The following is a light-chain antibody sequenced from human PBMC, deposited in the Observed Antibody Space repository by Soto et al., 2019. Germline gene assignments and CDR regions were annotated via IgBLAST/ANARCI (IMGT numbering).Light chain of an antibody. V-gene: IGKV1-5*01. CDR3: QQYNNWPLT. J-gene: IGKJ4*01. CDR2: GAS. Sequence: DIQMTQSPSTLSASVGDRVTITCRASQSISSWLAWYQQKLGRAPRLLIYGASTRATGIPARFSGSGSGTEFTLTISSLQSEDFAVYYCQQYNNWPLTFGGGTKVDIK. CDR1: QSISSW.